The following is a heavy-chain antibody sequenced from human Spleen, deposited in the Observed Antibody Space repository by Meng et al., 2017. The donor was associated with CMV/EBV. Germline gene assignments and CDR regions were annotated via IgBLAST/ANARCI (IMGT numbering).Heavy chain of an antibody. J-gene: IGHJ3*01. Sequence: GESLKFSCAASGFTFSSYWMSWVRQAPGKGLEWVANIKQDGSEKYYVDSVKGRFTISRDNAKKSLYLQMDSLRVEDTSIYYCARDPVGGAWIHDAFDVWGQGTMVTVSS. CDR1: GFTFSSYW. D-gene: IGHD3-16*01. CDR2: IKQDGSEK. CDR3: ARDPVGGAWIHDAFDV. V-gene: IGHV3-7*01.